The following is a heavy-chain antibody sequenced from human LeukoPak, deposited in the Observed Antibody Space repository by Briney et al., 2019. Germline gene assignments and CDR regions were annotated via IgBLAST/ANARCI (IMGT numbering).Heavy chain of an antibody. CDR1: GGSISSYY. Sequence: SETLSLTCTVSGGSISSYYWSWIRQPPGKGLEWIGYIYYSGSTNYNPSLKSRVTISVDTSKNQFSLKLSSVTAADTAVYYCARRRLSYFDLWGRGTLVTVSS. V-gene: IGHV4-59*08. CDR3: ARRRLSYFDL. J-gene: IGHJ2*01. CDR2: IYYSGST.